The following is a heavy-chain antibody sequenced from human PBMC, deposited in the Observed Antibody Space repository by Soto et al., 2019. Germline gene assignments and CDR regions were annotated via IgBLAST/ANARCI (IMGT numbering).Heavy chain of an antibody. D-gene: IGHD3-22*01. CDR1: GGSISSGGYY. CDR2: IYYSGST. CDR3: ARDTYYYDSSCPPVDAFDI. Sequence: QVQLQESGPGLVKPSQTLSLTCTVSGGSISSGGYYWSWIRQHPGKGLECIGYIYYSGSTSYNPSLKSRVTISVDTSKNQFSLKLSSVTAADTAVYYCARDTYYYDSSCPPVDAFDIWGQGTMVTVSS. J-gene: IGHJ3*02. V-gene: IGHV4-31*03.